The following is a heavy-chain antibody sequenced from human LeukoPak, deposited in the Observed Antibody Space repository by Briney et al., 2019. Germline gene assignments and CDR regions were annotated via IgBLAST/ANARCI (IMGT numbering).Heavy chain of an antibody. Sequence: GGSLRLSCAASGFTLSSYGMHWVRQAPGKGLEGGAFIRYDGSNKYYADSVKGRFTISRDNSKNSLYLPMNSLRAEDTALYYCAKGLLSADYYGSRSYYNAGLDYWGQGTLVTVSS. J-gene: IGHJ4*02. D-gene: IGHD3-10*01. V-gene: IGHV3-30*02. CDR1: GFTLSSYG. CDR3: AKGLLSADYYGSRSYYNAGLDY. CDR2: IRYDGSNK.